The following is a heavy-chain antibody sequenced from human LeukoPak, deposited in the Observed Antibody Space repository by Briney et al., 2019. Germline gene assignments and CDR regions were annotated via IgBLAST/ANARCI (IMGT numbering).Heavy chain of an antibody. J-gene: IGHJ4*02. D-gene: IGHD6-19*01. CDR1: GFSVSRKY. CDR3: ATVLSDSRGWYHFDN. CDR2: IYSGDTT. Sequence: PGGSLRLSCAASGFSVSRKYMSWVRQTPGKGLEWVSLIYSGDTTYYADSVKGRFTISRDNSKNTLYLQMNSLRAEDTAVYCCATVLSDSRGWYHFDNWGQGTLVTVSS. V-gene: IGHV3-53*01.